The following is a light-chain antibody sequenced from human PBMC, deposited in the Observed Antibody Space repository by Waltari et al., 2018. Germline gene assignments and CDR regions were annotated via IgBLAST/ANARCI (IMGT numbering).Light chain of an antibody. J-gene: IGLJ3*02. Sequence: QSVLTQPPSVSGAPGQSVTISCTGSSSNIGAGYDVHWYQQIPGSAPKVLIYRDDNRPSGVPGRFSGSKSGTSASLSVTGLHSEDEADYFCQSYDRDLNVVLFGGGTKLTVL. CDR3: QSYDRDLNVVL. CDR2: RDD. V-gene: IGLV1-40*01. CDR1: SSNIGAGYD.